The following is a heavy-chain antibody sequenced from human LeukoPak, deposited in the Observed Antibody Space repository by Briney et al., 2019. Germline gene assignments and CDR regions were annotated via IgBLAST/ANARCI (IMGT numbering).Heavy chain of an antibody. CDR2: IYYSGST. V-gene: IGHV4-59*01. D-gene: IGHD6-19*01. CDR1: VGSISSYY. Sequence: SETLSLTCTLSVGSISSYYWRWVRQPPGKGLEWIGYIYYSGSTNYNPSLKSRVTISVDTSKNQFSLKLSSVTAADTAVYYCARVIFGSCWYPDYYYYGMDVWVQGTTVTVSS. CDR3: ARVIFGSCWYPDYYYYGMDV. J-gene: IGHJ6*02.